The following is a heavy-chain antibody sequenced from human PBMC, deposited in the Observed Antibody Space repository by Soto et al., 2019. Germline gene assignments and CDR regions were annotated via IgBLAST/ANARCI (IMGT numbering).Heavy chain of an antibody. V-gene: IGHV1-18*04. CDR1: GYTLTSYG. CDR2: ISAYNGNT. D-gene: IGHD6-19*01. CDR3: ARDLAEQWLVGRY. Sequence: ASVKVSCKASGYTLTSYGISWVRQAPGPRLEWMGWISAYNGNTNYAQKLQGRVTMTTDTSTSTDYMELRSLRSDDTAVYYGARDLAEQWLVGRYWGQGTLVTVS. J-gene: IGHJ4*02.